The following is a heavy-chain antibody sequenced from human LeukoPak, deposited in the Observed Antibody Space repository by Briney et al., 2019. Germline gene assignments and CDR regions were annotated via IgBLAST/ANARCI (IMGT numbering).Heavy chain of an antibody. Sequence: SEALSLTCTVSGYSISSGYYWGWIRQPPGKGLEWIGSIYHSGSTYYNPSLKSRVTISVDTSKNQFSLKLSSVTAADTAVYYCARKNVVVVAATLLNYFDYWGQGTLVTVSS. CDR1: GYSISSGYY. CDR3: ARKNVVVVAATLLNYFDY. J-gene: IGHJ4*02. D-gene: IGHD2-15*01. V-gene: IGHV4-38-2*02. CDR2: IYHSGST.